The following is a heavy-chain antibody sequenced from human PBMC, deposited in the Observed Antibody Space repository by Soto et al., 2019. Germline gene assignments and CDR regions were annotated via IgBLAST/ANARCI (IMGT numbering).Heavy chain of an antibody. V-gene: IGHV3-30*18. Sequence: GGSLRLSCAASGFTFSSYGMHWVRQAPGKGLEWVAVISYDGSNKYYADSVKGRFTISRVNSKNTLYLQMNSLRAEDTSVYYCAKDGPFRDALPSYYYYYYGMDVWGQGTTVTVSS. CDR3: AKDGPFRDALPSYYYYYYGMDV. J-gene: IGHJ6*02. CDR2: ISYDGSNK. D-gene: IGHD3-16*01. CDR1: GFTFSSYG.